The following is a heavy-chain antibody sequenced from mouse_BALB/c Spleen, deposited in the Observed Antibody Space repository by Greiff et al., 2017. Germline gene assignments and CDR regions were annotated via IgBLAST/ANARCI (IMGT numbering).Heavy chain of an antibody. Sequence: EVQLVESGGGLVQPGGSRKLSCAASGFTFSDYGMAWVRQAPGKGPEWVAFISNLAYSIYYADTVTGRFTISRENAKNTLYLEMSSLRSEDTAMYYCARGYDYQYYFDYWGQGTTLTVSS. CDR3: ARGYDYQYYFDY. V-gene: IGHV5-15*02. CDR1: GFTFSDYG. J-gene: IGHJ2*01. D-gene: IGHD2-4*01. CDR2: ISNLAYSI.